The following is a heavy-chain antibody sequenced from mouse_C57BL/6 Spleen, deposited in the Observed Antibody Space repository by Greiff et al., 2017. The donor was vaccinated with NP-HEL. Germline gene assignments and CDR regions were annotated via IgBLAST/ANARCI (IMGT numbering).Heavy chain of an antibody. CDR2: IDPENGDT. D-gene: IGHD1-1*01. V-gene: IGHV14-4*01. Sequence: EVQLQQSGAELVRPGASVKLSCTASGFNIKDDYMHWVKQRPEQGLEWIGWIDPENGDTEYASKFQGKATITADTSSNTAYLQLSSLTSEDTAVYYCTTGITTVVATPYYFDDWGHSTTLTVSS. CDR3: TTGITTVVATPYYFDD. CDR1: GFNIKDDY. J-gene: IGHJ2*01.